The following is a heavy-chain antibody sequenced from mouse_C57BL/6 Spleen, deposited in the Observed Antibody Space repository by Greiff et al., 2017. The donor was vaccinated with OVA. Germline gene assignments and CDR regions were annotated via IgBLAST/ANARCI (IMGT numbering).Heavy chain of an antibody. D-gene: IGHD2-4*01. CDR2: IYPRSGNT. Sequence: QVQLKQSGAELARPGASVKLSCKASGYTFTSYGISWVKQRTGQGLEWIGEIYPRSGNTYYNEKFKGKATLTADKSSSTAYMGLRSLTSEDSEVYFCARSSHDYPFDYWGQGTTLTVSS. CDR1: GYTFTSYG. V-gene: IGHV1-81*01. J-gene: IGHJ2*01. CDR3: ARSSHDYPFDY.